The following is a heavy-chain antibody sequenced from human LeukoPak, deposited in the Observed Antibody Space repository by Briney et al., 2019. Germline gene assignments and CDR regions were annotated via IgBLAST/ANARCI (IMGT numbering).Heavy chain of an antibody. Sequence: PSETLSLTCAVSGGSISSYYWSWLRQPPGKGLEWIGYIYYSGSTNYNPSLKSRVTISVDTSKNQFSLKLSSVTAADTAVYYCAANHYYDSSGYYDYWGQGTLVTVSS. CDR1: GGSISSYY. D-gene: IGHD3-22*01. CDR2: IYYSGST. J-gene: IGHJ4*02. CDR3: AANHYYDSSGYYDY. V-gene: IGHV4-59*01.